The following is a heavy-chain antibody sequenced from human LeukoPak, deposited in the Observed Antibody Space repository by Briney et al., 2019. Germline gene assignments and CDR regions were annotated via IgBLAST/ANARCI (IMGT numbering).Heavy chain of an antibody. CDR1: GFTFSSYW. Sequence: PGGSLRLSCAASGFTFSSYWMSWVRQAPGKGLEWVANIKQDGSEKYYVDSVKGRFTISRDNAKNSLYLQMNSLRAEDTAVYYCARYPVVGTTLSLSWYFDYWGQGTLVTVSS. J-gene: IGHJ4*02. CDR3: ARYPVVGTTLSLSWYFDY. CDR2: IKQDGSEK. D-gene: IGHD2-21*01. V-gene: IGHV3-7*01.